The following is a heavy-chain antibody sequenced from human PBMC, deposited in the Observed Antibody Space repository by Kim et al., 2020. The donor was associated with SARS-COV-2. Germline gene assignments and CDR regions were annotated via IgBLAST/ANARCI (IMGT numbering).Heavy chain of an antibody. Sequence: SETLSLTCTVSGGPISRSNYYWGWIRQPPGKGLECTASINYTGNTYYNPSLKSRVTISVDTSKNQFSLRLISVTAADTAVYYCARSPGIAAAAIGDWYFDLWGRGTLVTVSS. CDR1: GGPISRSNYY. D-gene: IGHD6-13*01. J-gene: IGHJ2*01. CDR3: ARSPGIAAAAIGDWYFDL. V-gene: IGHV4-39*01. CDR2: INYTGNT.